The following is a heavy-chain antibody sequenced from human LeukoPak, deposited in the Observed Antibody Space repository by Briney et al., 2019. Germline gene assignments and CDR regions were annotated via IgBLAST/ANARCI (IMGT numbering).Heavy chain of an antibody. D-gene: IGHD3-10*01. CDR3: AKARIPSSGSYYPLFDY. Sequence: GGSLRLSCAASGFTFDDYAMHWVRQAPGKGLEWVSGISWNSGSIGYADSVKGRFTISRDNAKNSLYLQMNSLRAEDTALYYCAKARIPSSGSYYPLFDYWGQGTLVTVSS. CDR2: ISWNSGSI. V-gene: IGHV3-9*01. CDR1: GFTFDDYA. J-gene: IGHJ4*02.